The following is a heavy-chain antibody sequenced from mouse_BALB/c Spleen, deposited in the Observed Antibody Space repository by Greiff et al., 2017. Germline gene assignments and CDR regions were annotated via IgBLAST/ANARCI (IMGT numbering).Heavy chain of an antibody. J-gene: IGHJ4*01. CDR2: IDPANGNT. D-gene: IGHD4-1*01. Sequence: VQLQQSGAALVKPGASVKLSCTASGFNIKDTYMHWVKQRPEQGLEWIGRIDPANGNTKYDPKFQGKATITADTSSNTAYLQLSSLTSEDTAVYYCARNWDDYAMDYWGQGTSVTVSS. CDR3: ARNWDDYAMDY. V-gene: IGHV14-3*02. CDR1: GFNIKDTY.